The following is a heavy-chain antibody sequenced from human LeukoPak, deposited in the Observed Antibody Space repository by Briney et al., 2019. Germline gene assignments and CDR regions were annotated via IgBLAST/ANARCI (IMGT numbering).Heavy chain of an antibody. CDR3: AADPGYSPLYYYYYGVDV. CDR2: IVVGSGNT. V-gene: IGHV1-58*01. D-gene: IGHD2-15*01. Sequence: GTSGKVSCKASGFTFASSAVQWVRQARGQRLEWIGWIVVGSGNTNYAQKFQERVTITRDMSTSTAYMELSSLRSEDTAVYYCAADPGYSPLYYYYYGVDVWGKGTTVTVSS. J-gene: IGHJ6*04. CDR1: GFTFASSA.